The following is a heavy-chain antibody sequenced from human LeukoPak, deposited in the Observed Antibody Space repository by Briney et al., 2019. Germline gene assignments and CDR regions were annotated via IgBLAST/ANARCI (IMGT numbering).Heavy chain of an antibody. CDR2: INHSGST. V-gene: IGHV4-34*01. CDR1: GGSFSGYY. J-gene: IGHJ5*02. Sequence: SETLSLTCAVYGGSFSGYYWSWIRQPPGKGLEWIGEINHSGSTNYNPSLKSRVTISVDTSKNQFSLKLSSVTAADTAVYYCASVVPAAIPYNWFDPWGQGTLVTVSS. D-gene: IGHD2-2*01. CDR3: ASVVPAAIPYNWFDP.